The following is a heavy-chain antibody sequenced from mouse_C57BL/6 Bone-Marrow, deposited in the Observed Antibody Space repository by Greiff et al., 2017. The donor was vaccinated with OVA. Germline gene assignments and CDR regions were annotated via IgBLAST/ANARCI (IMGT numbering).Heavy chain of an antibody. CDR2: ISSGGSYT. V-gene: IGHV5-6*01. D-gene: IGHD2-1*01. Sequence: EVQGVESGGDLVKPGGSLKLSCAASGFTFSSYGMSWVRQTPDKRLEWVATISSGGSYTYYPDSVKGRFTISRDNAKNTLYLQMRSLKSEDTAMYYCASLFYYGTSNYYAMDYWGQGTSVTVSS. CDR1: GFTFSSYG. CDR3: ASLFYYGTSNYYAMDY. J-gene: IGHJ4*01.